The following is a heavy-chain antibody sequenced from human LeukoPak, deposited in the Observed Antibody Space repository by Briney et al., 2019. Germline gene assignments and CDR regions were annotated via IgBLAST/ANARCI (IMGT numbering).Heavy chain of an antibody. D-gene: IGHD3-10*01. CDR2: IKSKTDGGTT. Sequence: KAGGSLRLSCAASGFTFSNAWMSWVRQAPGKGLEWVGRIKSKTDGGTTDYAAPVKGRFTISRDDSKNTLYLQMNSLKTEDTAVYYCTTDRQITMVRESPGHYWGQGTLATVSS. CDR3: TTDRQITMVRESPGHY. V-gene: IGHV3-15*01. J-gene: IGHJ4*02. CDR1: GFTFSNAW.